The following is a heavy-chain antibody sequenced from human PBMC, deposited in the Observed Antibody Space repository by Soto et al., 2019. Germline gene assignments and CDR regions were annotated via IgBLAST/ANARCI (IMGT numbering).Heavy chain of an antibody. V-gene: IGHV1-3*01. CDR2: INAGNGNT. Sequence: ASVKVSCKASGYTFTSYAMHWVRHAPGQRLEWMGWINAGNGNTKYSQKFQGRVTITRDTSASTAYMELSSLRSEDTAVYYCATTRHCSGGSCLNNAFDIWGQGTMVTVSS. J-gene: IGHJ3*02. CDR3: ATTRHCSGGSCLNNAFDI. CDR1: GYTFTSYA. D-gene: IGHD2-15*01.